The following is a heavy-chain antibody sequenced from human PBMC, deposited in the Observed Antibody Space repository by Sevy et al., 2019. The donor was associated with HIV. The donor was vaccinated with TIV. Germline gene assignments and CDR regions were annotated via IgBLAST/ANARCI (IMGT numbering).Heavy chain of an antibody. CDR2: VYYIGGT. CDR1: GSSINSDH. V-gene: IGHV4-59*08. J-gene: IGHJ3*02. Sequence: ETLSLTCTVSGSSINSDHWNWIRQPPGKGLEWIGYVYYIGGTNYNPSLKNRVTISVDRTKNQFSLKLTSVTAADTAVYYCARRNDFAIWGQGTMVTVSS. CDR3: ARRNDFAI.